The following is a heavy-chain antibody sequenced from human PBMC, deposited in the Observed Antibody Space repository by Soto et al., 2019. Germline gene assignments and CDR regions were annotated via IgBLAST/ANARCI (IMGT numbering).Heavy chain of an antibody. J-gene: IGHJ4*02. V-gene: IGHV3-23*01. D-gene: IGHD3-10*01. CDR3: AKDLRNMVRGVIIMKRTFDY. CDR2: ISGSGGST. Sequence: EVQLLESGGGLVQPGGSLRLSCAASGFTFSSYAMSWVRQAPGKGLEWVSAISGSGGSTYYADSVKGRFTISRDNSKKTLYLQMNSLRAEDTAVYYCAKDLRNMVRGVIIMKRTFDYWGQGTLVTVSS. CDR1: GFTFSSYA.